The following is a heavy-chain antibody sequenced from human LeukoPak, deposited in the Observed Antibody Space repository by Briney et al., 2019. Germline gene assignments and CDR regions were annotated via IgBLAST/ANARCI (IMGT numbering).Heavy chain of an antibody. CDR2: MNPNSGNT. D-gene: IGHD3-10*01. J-gene: IGHJ4*02. CDR1: GYTFTSYG. V-gene: IGHV1-8*02. Sequence: ASVKVSCKASGYTFTSYGVSWVRQAPGQGLEWMGWMNPNSGNTGYAQKFQGRVTMTRNTSISTAYMELSSLRSEDTAVYYCARGYGNGGFDYWGQGTLVTVSS. CDR3: ARGYGNGGFDY.